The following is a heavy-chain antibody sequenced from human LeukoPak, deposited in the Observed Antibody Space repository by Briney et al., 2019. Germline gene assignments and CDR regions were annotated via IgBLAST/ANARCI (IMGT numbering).Heavy chain of an antibody. J-gene: IGHJ4*02. D-gene: IGHD3-10*01. CDR3: AKDLVRGVRRYYFDY. CDR2: ISGSGGST. Sequence: GGSLRLSCAASGFTFSSYAMSWVRQAQGKGLEWVSAISGSGGSTYYADSVKGRFTISRDNSKNTLYLQMNSLRAEDTAVYYCAKDLVRGVRRYYFDYWGQGTLVTVSS. CDR1: GFTFSSYA. V-gene: IGHV3-23*01.